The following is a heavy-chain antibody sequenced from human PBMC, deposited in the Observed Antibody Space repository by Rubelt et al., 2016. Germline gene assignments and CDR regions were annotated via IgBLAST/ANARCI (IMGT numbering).Heavy chain of an antibody. V-gene: IGHV2-5*02. CDR2: IYWDDDK. Sequence: QITLKESGPTLVKPTQTLTLTCTFSGFSLSTSGVGVGWIRQPPGKALEWLALIYWDDDKRYSPSLKSRLTITKDTSENQVVLTMTNIDPMDTATYFCARRISEVPAAMNYYYYMDVWGQGTTVTVSS. J-gene: IGHJ6*02. CDR3: ARRISEVPAAMNYYYYMDV. D-gene: IGHD2-2*01. CDR1: GFSLSTSGVG.